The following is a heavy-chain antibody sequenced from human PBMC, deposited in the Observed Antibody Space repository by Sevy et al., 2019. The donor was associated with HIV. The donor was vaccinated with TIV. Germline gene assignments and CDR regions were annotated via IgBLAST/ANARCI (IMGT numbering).Heavy chain of an antibody. V-gene: IGHV1-18*01. Sequence: ASVKVSCKISGYTFTTYRITWVRQAPGQGLEWMGWISPHNGDTDYAQKPQDRITMITDTSTTTVYMELTSLGSDDTAVYYCARAYCSGGRCYSLAYWGQGTLVTVSS. D-gene: IGHD2-15*01. J-gene: IGHJ4*02. CDR1: GYTFTTYR. CDR2: ISPHNGDT. CDR3: ARAYCSGGRCYSLAY.